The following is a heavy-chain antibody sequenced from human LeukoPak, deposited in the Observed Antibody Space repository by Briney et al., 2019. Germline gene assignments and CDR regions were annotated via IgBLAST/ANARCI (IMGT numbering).Heavy chain of an antibody. D-gene: IGHD3-10*02. CDR1: GFTFSTYD. CDR3: VKRRETVRGAFDY. CDR2: ISDSGGTT. J-gene: IGHJ4*02. V-gene: IGHV3-23*01. Sequence: GSLRLSCAASGFTFSTYDMMWVRQTPDSGLEWVSTISDSGGTTYYADSVKGRFTISRDNSRNTLYLEMNSLRADDTAVYYCVKRRETVRGAFDYWGQGTLVTVSS.